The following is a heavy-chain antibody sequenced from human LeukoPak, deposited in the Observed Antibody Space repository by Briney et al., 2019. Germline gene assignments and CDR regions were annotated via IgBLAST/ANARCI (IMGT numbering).Heavy chain of an antibody. V-gene: IGHV3-23*01. J-gene: IGHJ4*02. D-gene: IGHD1-26*01. Sequence: GGSLRLSCAASGFTFSSYAMSWVRQAPGKGLEWVSAISGSGGSTYYADSVKGRFTISRDNSKNTLYLQMNSLRAEDTAVYYRAKGDFNSYSRSIDYWGQGTLVTVSS. CDR1: GFTFSSYA. CDR2: ISGSGGST. CDR3: AKGDFNSYSRSIDY.